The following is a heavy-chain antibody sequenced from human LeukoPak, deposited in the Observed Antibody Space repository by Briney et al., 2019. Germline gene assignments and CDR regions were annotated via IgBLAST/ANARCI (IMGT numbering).Heavy chain of an antibody. V-gene: IGHV3-33*08. CDR2: IWYDGSNK. Sequence: TGRSLSLSCAASGFTFSTYGMHWVRQAPGKGLEWVAVIWYDGSNKYYADSVKGRFTISRDNSKNTLYLQMNSLRAEDTAVYYCARHWEGVESDAFDIWGQGTMVTVSS. J-gene: IGHJ3*02. D-gene: IGHD1-26*01. CDR1: GFTFSTYG. CDR3: ARHWEGVESDAFDI.